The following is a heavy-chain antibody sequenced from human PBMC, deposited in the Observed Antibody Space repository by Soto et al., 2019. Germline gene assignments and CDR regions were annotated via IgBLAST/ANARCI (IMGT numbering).Heavy chain of an antibody. D-gene: IGHD3-16*01. CDR1: GFTFSSYS. Sequence: EVQLVESGGGLVKPGGSLRLSCAASGFTFSSYSMNWVRQAPGKGLEWVSSISSSSSYIYYADSVKGRFTISRDNAKNSLYLQMNSLRAEDTAVYYCARDIGWGETSNWFDPWGQGTLVTVSS. CDR2: ISSSSSYI. V-gene: IGHV3-21*01. J-gene: IGHJ5*02. CDR3: ARDIGWGETSNWFDP.